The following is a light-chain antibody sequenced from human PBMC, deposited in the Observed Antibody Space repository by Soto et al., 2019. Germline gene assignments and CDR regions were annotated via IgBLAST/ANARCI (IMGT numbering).Light chain of an antibody. CDR2: GAS. J-gene: IGKJ4*01. CDR3: HQYNSPPLT. CDR1: QSVNNNY. Sequence: EIVLTQSPGTLSLSPGERVTLSCRASQSVNNNYLAWYQQKPGQAPRLLIYGASSRATGILDRFSGSGSGTDFTLSISRLAPEDFTVYYCHQYNSPPLTFCGGAKVEIK. V-gene: IGKV3-20*01.